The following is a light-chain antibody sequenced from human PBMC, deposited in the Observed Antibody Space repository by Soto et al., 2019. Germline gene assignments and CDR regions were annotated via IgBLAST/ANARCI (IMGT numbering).Light chain of an antibody. Sequence: DIQMTQSPPTLSASVGDRVTITCRASQRMSGFLAWYQQKPGKAPQLLISDASSLESGVPSRLSGGGSGTAFTLTISSLQPEDFATYYCQHYSSNSGTFGPGTKVDIK. CDR1: QRMSGF. J-gene: IGKJ1*01. CDR3: QHYSSNSGT. CDR2: DAS. V-gene: IGKV1-5*01.